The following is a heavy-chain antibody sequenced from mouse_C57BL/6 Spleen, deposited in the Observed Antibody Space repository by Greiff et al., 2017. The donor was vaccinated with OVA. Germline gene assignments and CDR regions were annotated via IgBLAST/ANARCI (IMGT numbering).Heavy chain of an antibody. D-gene: IGHD3-1*01. Sequence: QVQLQQPGAELVKPGASVKLSCTASGYTFTSYWMQWVKQRPGQGLEWIGEIDPSDSDTNYNQKFKGKATLTVDTSSSTAYMQLSSLTSEDSAVYYCARSGSNTGFAYWGQGTLVTVSA. CDR2: IDPSDSDT. CDR1: GYTFTSYW. V-gene: IGHV1-50*01. J-gene: IGHJ3*01. CDR3: ARSGSNTGFAY.